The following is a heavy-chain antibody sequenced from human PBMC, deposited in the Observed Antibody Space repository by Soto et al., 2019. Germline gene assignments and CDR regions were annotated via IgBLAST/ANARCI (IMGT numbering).Heavy chain of an antibody. CDR3: ARDKYGDYVDLLYFQH. CDR1: GYTFTSYG. D-gene: IGHD4-17*01. V-gene: IGHV1-18*01. CDR2: ISAYNGNT. J-gene: IGHJ1*01. Sequence: QVQLVQSGAEVKKTGASVKVSCKASGYTFTSYGISWVRQAPGQGLEWMGWISAYNGNTNYAQKVQGRVTMTTDTSTSTAYMELRSLRSDDTAVYYCARDKYGDYVDLLYFQHWGQGTLVSVSS.